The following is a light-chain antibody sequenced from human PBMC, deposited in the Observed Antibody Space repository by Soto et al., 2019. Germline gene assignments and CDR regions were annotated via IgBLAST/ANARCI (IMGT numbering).Light chain of an antibody. CDR2: WAS. V-gene: IGKV4-1*01. Sequence: DIVMTQSPDSLAVSLGERATINCKSSQSVLYSSNNKNYLAWYQQKPGQPPKLLIYWASTRESGVPDRFSGSGSGTDFTLTISSLQDEDVAVYYCQQDYSTPRTFGQVT. CDR1: QSVLYSSNNKNY. CDR3: QQDYSTPRT. J-gene: IGKJ1*01.